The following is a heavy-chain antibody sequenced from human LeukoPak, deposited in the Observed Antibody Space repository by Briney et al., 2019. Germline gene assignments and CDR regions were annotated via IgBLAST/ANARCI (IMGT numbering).Heavy chain of an antibody. CDR3: AAAVVPAAVYYYYGMDV. Sequence: SVKVSCKASGFTFTSSAVQWVRQARGQRLEWIGWIVVGSGNTNYAQKFQERVTVTRDMSTSTAYMELSSLRSEDTAVYYCAAAVVPAAVYYYYGMDVWGKGTTVTVSS. J-gene: IGHJ6*04. D-gene: IGHD2-2*01. CDR1: GFTFTSSA. CDR2: IVVGSGNT. V-gene: IGHV1-58*01.